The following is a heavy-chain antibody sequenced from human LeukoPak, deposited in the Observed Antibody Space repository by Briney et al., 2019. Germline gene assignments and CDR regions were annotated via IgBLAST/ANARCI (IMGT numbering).Heavy chain of an antibody. J-gene: IGHJ6*03. V-gene: IGHV3-30*18. CDR1: GLTFSSYG. CDR3: AKDEARYSSLYYYYMDV. Sequence: PGGSLRLSCAASGLTFSSYGMHWVRQAPGKGLEWVAVISYDGSNKYYADSVKGRFTISRDNSKNTLYLQMNSLRAEDTAVYYCAKDEARYSSLYYYYMDVWGKGTTVTVSS. CDR2: ISYDGSNK. D-gene: IGHD6-13*01.